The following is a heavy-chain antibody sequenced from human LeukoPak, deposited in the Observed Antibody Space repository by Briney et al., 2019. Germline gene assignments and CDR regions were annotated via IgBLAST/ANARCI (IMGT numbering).Heavy chain of an antibody. D-gene: IGHD3-22*01. CDR3: ARVPLSGYYDSSGYMSY. J-gene: IGHJ4*02. Sequence: SVKVSCKASGGTFSSYAISWVRQAPGQGLEWMGRIIPIFGTANYAQKFQGRVTITTDESTSTAYMELSSLRSEDTAVYYCARVPLSGYYDSSGYMSYWGQGTLVAVSS. V-gene: IGHV1-69*05. CDR1: GGTFSSYA. CDR2: IIPIFGTA.